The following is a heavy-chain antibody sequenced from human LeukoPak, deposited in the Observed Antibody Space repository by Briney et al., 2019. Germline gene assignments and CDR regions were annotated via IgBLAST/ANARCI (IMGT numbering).Heavy chain of an antibody. Sequence: SETLSLTCTVAAGSISSRGYYWSWIRQHPGKGLEWIGYIYYSGSTYYNPSLKSRVTISVDTSKNQFSLKLSSVTAADTAVYYCATGIVEPHDPYYYYGMDVCGQGTTVTVSS. CDR3: ATGIVEPHDPYYYYGMDV. D-gene: IGHD5-24*01. CDR1: AGSISSRGYY. CDR2: IYYSGST. V-gene: IGHV4-31*03. J-gene: IGHJ6*02.